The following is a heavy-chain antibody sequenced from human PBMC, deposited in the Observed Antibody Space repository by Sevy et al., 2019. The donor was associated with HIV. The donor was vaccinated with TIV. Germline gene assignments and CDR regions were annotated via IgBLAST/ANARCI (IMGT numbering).Heavy chain of an antibody. Sequence: ASVKVSCKASGYTFTGYYMHWVRQAPGQGLEWMGRINPNSGGTNYAQKLQGRVTMTRDTSISTAYMELSRVRSDDTAVYYCARGGEYSSSPVDDWGQGTLVTVSS. D-gene: IGHD6-6*01. CDR2: INPNSGGT. J-gene: IGHJ4*02. V-gene: IGHV1-2*06. CDR3: ARGGEYSSSPVDD. CDR1: GYTFTGYY.